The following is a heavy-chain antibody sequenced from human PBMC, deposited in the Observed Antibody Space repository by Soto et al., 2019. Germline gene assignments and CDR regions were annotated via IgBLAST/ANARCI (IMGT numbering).Heavy chain of an antibody. J-gene: IGHJ6*02. CDR1: GDSIIRSNYY. CDR2: IYYSENT. CDR3: ARGLIVVVPAAMTRRYYYGMDV. V-gene: IGHV4-39*07. D-gene: IGHD2-2*01. Sequence: SETLSLTCTVSGDSIIRSNYYWGWIRQPPGKGLEWIGSIYYSENTYYNPSLKSRVTISLDTSKNQFSLWLSSVTAADTAVYYCARGLIVVVPAAMTRRYYYGMDVWGQGTTVTAP.